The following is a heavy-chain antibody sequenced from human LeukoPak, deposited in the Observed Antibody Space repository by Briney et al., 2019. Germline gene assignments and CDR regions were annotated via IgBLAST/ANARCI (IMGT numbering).Heavy chain of an antibody. D-gene: IGHD7-27*01. Sequence: PGGSLRLSCAASGFTFSNYDMNWVRQAPGKGLEWVSVISGSGGSTYYADSVKGRFTVSRDNSKNTLFLQMNSLRAEDTAVYYCAKDGGLWVSAHWGDSWGRGTLVTVSS. J-gene: IGHJ4*02. CDR2: ISGSGGST. V-gene: IGHV3-23*01. CDR3: AKDGGLWVSAHWGDS. CDR1: GFTFSNYD.